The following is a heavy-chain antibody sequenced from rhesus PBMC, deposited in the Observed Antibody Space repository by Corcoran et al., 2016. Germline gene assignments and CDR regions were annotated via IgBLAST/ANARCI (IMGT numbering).Heavy chain of an antibody. Sequence: QVQLQESGPGLVKPSENLPPPCAVSGASIRSNYCSLIRQAPGQGLEWIGRIYGSGGSTDYNTSLKSRVTISIDTSKNQFSLKLSSVTAADTAVYYCASGSGWYLGYFEFWGQGALVTVSS. CDR1: GASIRSNY. D-gene: IGHD6-31*01. V-gene: IGHV4S2*01. J-gene: IGHJ1*01. CDR2: IYGSGGST. CDR3: ASGSGWYLGYFEF.